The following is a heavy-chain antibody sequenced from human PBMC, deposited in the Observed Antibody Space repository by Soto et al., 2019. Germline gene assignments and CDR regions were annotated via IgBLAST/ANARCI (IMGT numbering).Heavy chain of an antibody. V-gene: IGHV1-69*12. Sequence: QVQLVQSGAEVKKPGSSVKVSCKASGGTFSSYAISWVRQAPGQGLEWMGGIIPIFGTANYAQKFQGRVTITADESTSTAYMELSSLRSEDTAVYYCARDPVDYGDYVAADYYYGMDVWGQGTTVTVSS. CDR1: GGTFSSYA. CDR2: IIPIFGTA. CDR3: ARDPVDYGDYVAADYYYGMDV. D-gene: IGHD4-17*01. J-gene: IGHJ6*02.